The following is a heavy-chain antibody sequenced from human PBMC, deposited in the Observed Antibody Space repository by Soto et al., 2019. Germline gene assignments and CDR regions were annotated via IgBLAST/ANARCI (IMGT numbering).Heavy chain of an antibody. D-gene: IGHD3-22*01. CDR1: GYTFTSYA. J-gene: IGHJ1*01. Sequence: GASVKVSCKASGYTFTSYAMHWVRQAPGQRLEWMGWINAGNGNTKYSQKFQGRVTITRDTSASTAYMELSSLRSEDTAVYYCARGYDSSSYYHEYFQHWGQGTLVTVSS. V-gene: IGHV1-3*01. CDR3: ARGYDSSSYYHEYFQH. CDR2: INAGNGNT.